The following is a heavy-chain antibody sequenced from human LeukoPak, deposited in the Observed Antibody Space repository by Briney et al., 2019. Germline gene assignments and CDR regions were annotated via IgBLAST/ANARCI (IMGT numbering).Heavy chain of an antibody. Sequence: GGSLRLSCAASGFTFSRYWMHWVRHAPGKGLVWVSRINSDGSSSNHADSVKGRFTISRDNAKNTLYLQMNSLRAEDTAVYYCARVLFPVYGDYVDYYYYMDVWGKGTTVTISS. CDR2: INSDGSSS. J-gene: IGHJ6*03. V-gene: IGHV3-74*01. CDR3: ARVLFPVYGDYVDYYYYMDV. D-gene: IGHD4-17*01. CDR1: GFTFSRYW.